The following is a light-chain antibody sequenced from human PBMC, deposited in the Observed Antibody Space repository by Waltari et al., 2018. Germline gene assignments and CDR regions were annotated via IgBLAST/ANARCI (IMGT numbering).Light chain of an antibody. J-gene: IGKJ3*01. CDR3: QQYGNSPLFS. Sequence: RASQNGSSNYVALYQQKPGQAPRRLIYGATSRATDIPDRFSGSASGTDFTLTISRLESDDSAVYYGQQYGNSPLFSFGPGTKGEIK. CDR1: QNGSSNY. CDR2: GAT. V-gene: IGKV3-20*01.